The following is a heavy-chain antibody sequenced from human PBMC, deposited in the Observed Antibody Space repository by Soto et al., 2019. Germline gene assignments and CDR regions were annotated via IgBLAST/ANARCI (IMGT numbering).Heavy chain of an antibody. CDR2: IYYSGST. V-gene: IGHV4-31*03. CDR3: ARVRGYDYYYYYMDV. CDR1: GGSISSGGYY. D-gene: IGHD5-12*01. J-gene: IGHJ6*03. Sequence: QVLLQESGPGLVKPSQTLSLTCTVSGGSISSGGYYWSWIRQHPGKGLEWIGYIYYSGSTYYNPSLKSGVTISVDTSKNQFSLKLSSVTAADTAVYYCARVRGYDYYYYYMDVWRKGTTVTVSS.